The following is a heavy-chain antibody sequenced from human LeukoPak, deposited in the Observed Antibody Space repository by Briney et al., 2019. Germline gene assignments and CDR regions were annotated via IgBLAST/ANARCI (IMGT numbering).Heavy chain of an antibody. V-gene: IGHV3-30*03. D-gene: IGHD4-23*01. J-gene: IGHJ4*02. CDR3: ARVNGGRIGY. CDR1: GFTFSSHG. Sequence: PGTSLRLSCAASGFTFSSHGMHWVRQAPDKGLEWASTISSDGNNEHYPDSVKGRFTISRDNSKNTLYLQMNSLRAEDTAVYYCARVNGGRIGYWGQGTLVTVSS. CDR2: ISSDGNNE.